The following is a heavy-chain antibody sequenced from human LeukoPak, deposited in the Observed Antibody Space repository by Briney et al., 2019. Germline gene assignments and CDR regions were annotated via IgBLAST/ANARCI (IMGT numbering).Heavy chain of an antibody. Sequence: GGSLRLSCAASGFTFSSYSMNWVRQAPGKGLEWVSSISSSSSYINYADSVRGRFTISRDNAKNSLFLQMNSLRAEDTAVYYCARPGDDYGGNSARYFDYWGQGTLVTVSS. J-gene: IGHJ4*02. CDR1: GFTFSSYS. D-gene: IGHD4-23*01. CDR2: ISSSSSYI. V-gene: IGHV3-21*01. CDR3: ARPGDDYGGNSARYFDY.